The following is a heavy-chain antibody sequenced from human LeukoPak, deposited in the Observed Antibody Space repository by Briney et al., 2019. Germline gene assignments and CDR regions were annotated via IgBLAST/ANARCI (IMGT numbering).Heavy chain of an antibody. V-gene: IGHV4-34*01. D-gene: IGHD3-22*01. J-gene: IGHJ4*02. CDR3: ARVRITMIVVVITTSHYFDY. CDR2: INHSGST. Sequence: SETLSLTCAVYGGSFSGYYWSWIRQPPGKGLEWIGEINHSGSTNYNPSLKSRVTISVDTSKDQFSLKLSSVTAADTAVYYCARVRITMIVVVITTSHYFDYWGQGTLVTVSS. CDR1: GGSFSGYY.